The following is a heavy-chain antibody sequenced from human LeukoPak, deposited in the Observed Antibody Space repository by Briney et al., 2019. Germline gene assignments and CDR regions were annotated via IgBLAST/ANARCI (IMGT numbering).Heavy chain of an antibody. CDR1: GGSISSYY. D-gene: IGHD2-21*01. Sequence: SETLSLTCTVSGGSISSYYWSWIRQPPGKGLEWIGYIYYSGSTNYNPSLKSRVTISVDTSKNQFSLKLSSVTAADTAVYYCARYSDPGVAAFDIWGQGTMVTVS. CDR2: IYYSGST. J-gene: IGHJ3*02. CDR3: ARYSDPGVAAFDI. V-gene: IGHV4-59*01.